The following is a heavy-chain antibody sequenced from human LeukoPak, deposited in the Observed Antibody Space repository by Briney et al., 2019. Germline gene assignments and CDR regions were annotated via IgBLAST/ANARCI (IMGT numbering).Heavy chain of an antibody. D-gene: IGHD3-16*01. V-gene: IGHV4-59*08. CDR2: IYHSGST. J-gene: IGHJ4*02. Sequence: SETLSLTCTVSGGSINSYYWSWIRQPPGKGLEWIGTIYHSGSTYYNPSLKSRVTISIDTSKNQFSLKLSSVTAADTAVYYCARGGTYWGQGTLVTVSS. CDR1: GGSINSYY. CDR3: ARGGTY.